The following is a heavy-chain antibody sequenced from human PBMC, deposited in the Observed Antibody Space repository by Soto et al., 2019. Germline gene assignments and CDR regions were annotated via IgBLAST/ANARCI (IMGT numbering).Heavy chain of an antibody. CDR2: IYYSGST. J-gene: IGHJ5*02. CDR3: AREYYYDSSGYYYVGWFDP. V-gene: IGHV4-31*03. D-gene: IGHD3-22*01. CDR1: GGSISSGGYY. Sequence: SETLSLTCTVSGGSISSGGYYWSWIRQHPGKGLEWIGYIYYSGSTYYNPSLKSRVTISVDTSKNQFSLKLSSVTAADTAVYYCAREYYYDSSGYYYVGWFDPWGQGTLVTVS.